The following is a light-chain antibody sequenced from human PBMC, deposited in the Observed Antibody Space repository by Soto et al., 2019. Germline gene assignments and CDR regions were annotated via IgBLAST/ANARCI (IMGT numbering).Light chain of an antibody. CDR3: HQDCSSPRA. J-gene: IGKJ1*01. Sequence: EIVLTHSPGTLSLSPGERATLSCRASQSVSSSYLAWYQQKPGQAPRLLIYGASSKATGIPDRCSGSGSGKDFTLTISRLEPEGFAVYYCHQDCSSPRAFGQGTKVEIK. CDR1: QSVSSSY. CDR2: GAS. V-gene: IGKV3-20*01.